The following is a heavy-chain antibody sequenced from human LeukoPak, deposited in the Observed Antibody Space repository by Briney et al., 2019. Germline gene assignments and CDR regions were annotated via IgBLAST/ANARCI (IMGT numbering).Heavy chain of an antibody. V-gene: IGHV3-21*01. Sequence: NSGGSLRLSCAASGFSFSSYNMTWVRQAPGRGLEWVSFISSSSSYIYYVDSVKGRFTISRDNAKNSLYLQMNSLRAEDTAVYYCARDRPGYSSSWTDYWGQGTLVTVSS. CDR3: ARDRPGYSSSWTDY. J-gene: IGHJ4*02. D-gene: IGHD6-13*01. CDR1: GFSFSSYN. CDR2: ISSSSSYI.